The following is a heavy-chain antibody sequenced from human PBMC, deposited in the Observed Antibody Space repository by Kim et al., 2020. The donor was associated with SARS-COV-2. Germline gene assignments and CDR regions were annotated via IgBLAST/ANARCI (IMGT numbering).Heavy chain of an antibody. J-gene: IGHJ3*02. CDR3: ATQQWLAKDDAFDI. CDR1: GGSISSSNW. CDR2: IYHSGST. Sequence: SETLSLTCAVSGGSISSSNWWSWVRQPPGKGLEWMGEIYHSGSTNYNPSLKSRVTISVDKSKNQFSLKLSSVTAADTAVYYCATQQWLAKDDAFDIWGQGTMVTVSS. D-gene: IGHD6-19*01. V-gene: IGHV4-4*02.